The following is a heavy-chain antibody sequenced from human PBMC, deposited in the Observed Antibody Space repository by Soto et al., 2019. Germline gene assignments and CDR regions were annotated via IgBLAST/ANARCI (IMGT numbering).Heavy chain of an antibody. Sequence: LRLSCVGSGFTFSNYSINWVRQAPGKGLEWVSSISSRSDIYFADSVKGRFTISRDNAKNSVSLQMNSLRAEDTAVYYCAREYTAWPLAYGLDVWGQGTTVTVSS. CDR2: ISSRSDI. J-gene: IGHJ6*02. CDR3: AREYTAWPLAYGLDV. CDR1: GFTFSNYS. D-gene: IGHD2-2*02. V-gene: IGHV3-21*01.